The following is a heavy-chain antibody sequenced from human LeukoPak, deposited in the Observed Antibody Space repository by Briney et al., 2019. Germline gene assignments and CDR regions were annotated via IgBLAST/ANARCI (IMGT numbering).Heavy chain of an antibody. Sequence: PSETLSLTCTVSGDSISSYYWSWIRQPPGKGLEWIGYIYYSGSTNYNPSLKSRVTISVDTSKNQFSLKLSSVTAADTAVYYCASFTVGDYYFDYWGQGTLVTVSS. CDR2: IYYSGST. D-gene: IGHD4-11*01. CDR1: GDSISSYY. V-gene: IGHV4-59*01. CDR3: ASFTVGDYYFDY. J-gene: IGHJ4*02.